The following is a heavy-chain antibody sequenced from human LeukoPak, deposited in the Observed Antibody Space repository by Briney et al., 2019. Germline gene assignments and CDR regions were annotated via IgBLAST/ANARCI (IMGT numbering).Heavy chain of an antibody. CDR2: IYTSGST. CDR3: ARDGSGSYYPYYYMDV. Sequence: SETLSLTCTVSGGSISSGSYYWSWIRQPAGKGLEWIGRIYTSGSTNYNPSLKSRVTMSVDTSKNQFSLKLSSVTAADTAVYYCARDGSGSYYPYYYMDVWGKGTTVTISS. D-gene: IGHD3-10*01. V-gene: IGHV4-61*02. J-gene: IGHJ6*03. CDR1: GGSISSGSYY.